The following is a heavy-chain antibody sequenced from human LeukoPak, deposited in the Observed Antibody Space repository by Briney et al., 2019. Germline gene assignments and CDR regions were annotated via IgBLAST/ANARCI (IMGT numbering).Heavy chain of an antibody. Sequence: PGGSLRLSCAASGFTFSSYAMSWVRQAPGKGLEWVSAISGSGGSTYYADSVKGRFTISRDNSKNTLYLQMNSLRAADTAVYYCALGLRYCSSTSCYPYAFDIWGQGTMVTVSS. D-gene: IGHD2-2*01. CDR3: ALGLRYCSSTSCYPYAFDI. V-gene: IGHV3-23*01. CDR1: GFTFSSYA. J-gene: IGHJ3*02. CDR2: ISGSGGST.